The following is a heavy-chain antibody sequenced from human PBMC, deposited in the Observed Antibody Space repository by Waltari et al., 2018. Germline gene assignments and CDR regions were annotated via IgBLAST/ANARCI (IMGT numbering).Heavy chain of an antibody. CDR3: AKVADRIRDY. J-gene: IGHJ4*02. V-gene: IGHV3-30*02. CDR1: GFNFSSYG. D-gene: IGHD2-15*01. CDR2: IRYDGSNK. Sequence: QVQLVESGGGVVQPGGSLRLSCAASGFNFSSYGMHWVRQAPGKGLEWVAFIRYDGSNKYYADSVKGRFTISRDNSKNTLYLQMNSLRAEDTAVYYCAKVADRIRDYWGQGTLVTVSS.